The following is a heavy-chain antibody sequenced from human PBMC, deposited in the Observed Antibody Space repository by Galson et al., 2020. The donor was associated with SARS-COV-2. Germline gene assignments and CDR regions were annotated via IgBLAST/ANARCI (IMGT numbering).Heavy chain of an antibody. CDR1: GFTFRDSY. V-gene: IGHV3-11*06. CDR3: ARDPKYSCSDY. J-gene: IGHJ4*02. Sequence: GEYLKIYCAGPGFTFRDSYIHWIRQPPGERLEWLSYISGSGSRTIYADSVKGRFTISTDNAKNSVYLQRNNLRGDDTAVCYCARDPKYSCSDYWGQGTLVTVSS. CDR2: ISGSGSRT. D-gene: IGHD1-26*01.